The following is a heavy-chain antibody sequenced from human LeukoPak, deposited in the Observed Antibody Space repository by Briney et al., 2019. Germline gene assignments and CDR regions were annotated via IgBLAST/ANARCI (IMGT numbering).Heavy chain of an antibody. CDR2: ISSSSSYI. J-gene: IGHJ4*02. CDR3: ARDGYSSSWPFDY. V-gene: IGHV3-21*01. CDR1: GFTFSSYS. D-gene: IGHD6-13*01. Sequence: GGSLRLSCAASGFTFSSYSMNWVRQAPGKGLEWVSSISSSSSYIYYADSVKGRFTISRDNAKNSLYLQMNSLRAEDTAVYYCARDGYSSSWPFDYWGQGTLVTVSS.